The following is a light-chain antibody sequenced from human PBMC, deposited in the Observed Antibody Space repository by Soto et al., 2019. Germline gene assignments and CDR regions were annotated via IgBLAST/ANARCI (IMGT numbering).Light chain of an antibody. CDR1: KLGDKY. CDR3: QAWDSSTVV. CDR2: QDS. J-gene: IGLJ2*01. Sequence: SYELTQPPSVSVXXXXXXXITCSGDKLGDKYACWYQQKPGQSPVLVIYQDSKRPSGIPERFSGSNSGNTATLTISGTQAMDEADYYCQAWDSSTVVFGGGTKLTVL. V-gene: IGLV3-1*01.